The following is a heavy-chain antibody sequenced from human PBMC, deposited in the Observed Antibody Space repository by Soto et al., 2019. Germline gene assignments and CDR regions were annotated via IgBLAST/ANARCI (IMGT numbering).Heavy chain of an antibody. D-gene: IGHD2-2*01. CDR3: ARGADPSRRQPFDY. CDR1: GGSFNGYY. CDR2: INHRGST. Sequence: QVLLQQWGAGLLKPSETLSLDCAVYGGSFNGYYWSWIRQPPGKGLEWIGEINHRGSTNCNPSLKSRVTIAVDTSKNQFSLKVSSVTAADTAVYYCARGADPSRRQPFDYWGQGTLVTVSS. V-gene: IGHV4-34*01. J-gene: IGHJ4*02.